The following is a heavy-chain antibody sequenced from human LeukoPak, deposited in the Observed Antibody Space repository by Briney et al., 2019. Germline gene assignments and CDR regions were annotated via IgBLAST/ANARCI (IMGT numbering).Heavy chain of an antibody. CDR3: ARAVDCGGDCYSKNWFDP. V-gene: IGHV4-34*01. D-gene: IGHD2-21*02. CDR1: GGSFSGYY. CDR2: INHSGST. J-gene: IGHJ5*02. Sequence: SETLSLTCAVYGGSFSGYYWSWIRQPPGKGLEWIGEINHSGSTNYNPSLKSRVTISVDTSKKQFSLKLSSVTAADTAVYYCARAVDCGGDCYSKNWFDPWGQGTLVTVSS.